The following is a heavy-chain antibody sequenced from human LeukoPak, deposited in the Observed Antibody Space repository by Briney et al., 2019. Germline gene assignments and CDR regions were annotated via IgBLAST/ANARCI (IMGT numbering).Heavy chain of an antibody. CDR3: ARGGRIGAFDI. CDR1: GGSISSGGYS. J-gene: IGHJ3*02. D-gene: IGHD2-15*01. Sequence: SETLSLTCAVSGGSISSGGYSWSWIRQPPGKGLEWIGYIYHSGSTYYNPSLKSRVTISVDRSKNQFSLKLSSVTAADTAVYYCARGGRIGAFDIWGQGTMVTVSS. V-gene: IGHV4-30-2*01. CDR2: IYHSGST.